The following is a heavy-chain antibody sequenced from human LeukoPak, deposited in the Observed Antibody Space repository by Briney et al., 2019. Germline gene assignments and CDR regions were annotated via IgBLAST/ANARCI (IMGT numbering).Heavy chain of an antibody. Sequence: GASVKVSCKASGYTFTGYYMHWVRQAPGQGLEWMGWINPNSGGTNYAQKLQGRVTMTTDTSTSTAYMELRSLRSDDTAVYYCARSITMVRGGGHMDVWGKGTTVTISS. J-gene: IGHJ6*03. D-gene: IGHD3-10*01. CDR3: ARSITMVRGGGHMDV. V-gene: IGHV1-2*02. CDR1: GYTFTGYY. CDR2: INPNSGGT.